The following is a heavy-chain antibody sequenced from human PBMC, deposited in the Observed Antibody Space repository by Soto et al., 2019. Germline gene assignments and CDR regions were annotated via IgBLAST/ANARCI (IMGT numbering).Heavy chain of an antibody. V-gene: IGHV4-30-2*01. J-gene: IGHJ4*02. Sequence: PSETLSLTCAVSGGSISSGGYSWSWIRQPPGKGLEWIGYIYHSGSTYYNPSLKSRVTISVDRSKNQFSLKLNSVTAADTAVYYCARRHSSPFFDYWGQGTLVTVSS. CDR2: IYHSGST. CDR1: GGSISSGGYS. CDR3: ARRHSSPFFDY. D-gene: IGHD6-13*01.